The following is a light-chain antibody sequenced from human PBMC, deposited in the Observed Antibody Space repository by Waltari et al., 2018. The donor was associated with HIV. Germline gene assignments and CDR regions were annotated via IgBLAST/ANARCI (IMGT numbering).Light chain of an antibody. Sequence: EIVMTQSPAILSVSPGERATLSCRASQGVTINLAWDQQKPGQAPRLLIYGASTRDTGIPARFSGSGSETEFTLTLSSLQSEDFAVYYCQQYDKWPLTFGGGTKVEI. CDR2: GAS. J-gene: IGKJ4*01. CDR1: QGVTIN. CDR3: QQYDKWPLT. V-gene: IGKV3-15*01.